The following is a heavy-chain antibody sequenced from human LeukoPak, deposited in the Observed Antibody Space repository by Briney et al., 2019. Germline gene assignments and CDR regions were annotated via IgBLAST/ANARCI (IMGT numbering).Heavy chain of an antibody. D-gene: IGHD3-3*01. J-gene: IGHJ4*02. CDR2: IYSGGST. Sequence: GGSLRLSCAASGFTVSSNYVSWVRQAPGKGLEWVSVIYSGGSTYYADSVKGRFTISRDNSKNTLYLQMNSLRAEDTAVYYCARMVPNYDFWSGLIPDYFDYWGQGTLVTVSS. V-gene: IGHV3-53*01. CDR3: ARMVPNYDFWSGLIPDYFDY. CDR1: GFTVSSNY.